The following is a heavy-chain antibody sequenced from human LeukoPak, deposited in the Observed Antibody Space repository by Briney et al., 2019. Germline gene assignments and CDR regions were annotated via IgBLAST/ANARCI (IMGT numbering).Heavy chain of an antibody. Sequence: PGRSLRLSCAASGFTFSSYGMHWVRQAPGKGLEWVAVLSYDGSNKYYADSVKGRFTISRDNSKNTLYLQMNSLRAEDTAVYYCAKDGILNSSSWYGDYWGQGTLVTVSS. J-gene: IGHJ4*02. V-gene: IGHV3-30*18. CDR3: AKDGILNSSSWYGDY. CDR1: GFTFSSYG. D-gene: IGHD6-13*01. CDR2: LSYDGSNK.